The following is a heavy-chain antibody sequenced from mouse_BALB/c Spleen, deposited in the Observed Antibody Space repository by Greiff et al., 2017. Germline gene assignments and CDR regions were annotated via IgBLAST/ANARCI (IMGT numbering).Heavy chain of an antibody. CDR1: GFSLTSYG. CDR2: IWSGGST. D-gene: IGHD4-1*01. V-gene: IGHV2-2*02. CDR3: ARKRRWDGYAMDY. Sequence: QVHVKQSGPGLVQPSQSLSITCTVSGFSLTSYGVHWVRQSPGKGLEWLGVIWSGGSTDYNAAFISRLSISKDNSKSQVFFKMNSLQANDTAIYYCARKRRWDGYAMDYWGQGTSVTVSS. J-gene: IGHJ4*01.